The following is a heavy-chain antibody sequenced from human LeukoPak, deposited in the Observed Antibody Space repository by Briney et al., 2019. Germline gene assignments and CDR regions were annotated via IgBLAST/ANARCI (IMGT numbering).Heavy chain of an antibody. CDR2: IYSGGST. D-gene: IGHD3-10*01. V-gene: IGHV3-53*01. CDR3: AGDMGFGDLMGY. J-gene: IGHJ4*02. Sequence: GGSLRLSCAASGFSLSSIYMSWVRQAPGKGLEWVSVIYSGGSTYYADSVRGRFTISRDNSKNTLYLQMNSLRVEDTAVYYCAGDMGFGDLMGYWGQGTLVTVSS. CDR1: GFSLSSIY.